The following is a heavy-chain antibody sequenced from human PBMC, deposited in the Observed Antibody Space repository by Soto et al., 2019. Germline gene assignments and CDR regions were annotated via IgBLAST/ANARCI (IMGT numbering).Heavy chain of an antibody. J-gene: IGHJ3*02. CDR3: ARDMREYCNSSSCYRDAYAI. CDR2: IFYGGGT. Sequence: QVQLQQSGPGLVKPSETLSLTCTVSGGSISTYYWSWVRQPPGKGLEWMGHIFYGGGTDYIPSLMSRLTITADTPKSQISLKLTSVTAADTAVYYCARDMREYCNSSSCYRDAYAIWGQGTMVTVSS. D-gene: IGHD2-2*01. V-gene: IGHV4-59*01. CDR1: GGSISTYY.